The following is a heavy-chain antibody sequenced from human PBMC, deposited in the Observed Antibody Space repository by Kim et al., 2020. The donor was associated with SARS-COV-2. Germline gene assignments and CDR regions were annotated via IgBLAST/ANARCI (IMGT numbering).Heavy chain of an antibody. V-gene: IGHV4-59*01. Sequence: YNPSLKSRVTISVDTSKNQFSLKLSSVTAADTAVYYCAREEAAAGAWFDYWGQGTLVTVSS. D-gene: IGHD6-13*01. J-gene: IGHJ4*02. CDR3: AREEAAAGAWFDY.